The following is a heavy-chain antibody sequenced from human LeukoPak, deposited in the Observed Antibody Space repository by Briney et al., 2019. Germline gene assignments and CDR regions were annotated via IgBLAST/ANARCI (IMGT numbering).Heavy chain of an antibody. Sequence: GGSLRLSCAASGFTFSSYSMNWVRQAPGKGLEWVSSISSSSSYIYYADSVKGRFTISRDNAKNSLYLQMNSLRAEDTAVYYCARDESVGQLLPNYFDYWGQGTLVTVSS. CDR1: GFTFSSYS. CDR3: ARDESVGQLLPNYFDY. V-gene: IGHV3-21*01. CDR2: ISSSSSYI. D-gene: IGHD2-2*01. J-gene: IGHJ4*02.